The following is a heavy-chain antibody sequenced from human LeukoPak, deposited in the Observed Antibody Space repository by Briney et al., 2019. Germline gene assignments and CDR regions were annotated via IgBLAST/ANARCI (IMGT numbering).Heavy chain of an antibody. J-gene: IGHJ4*02. D-gene: IGHD2-2*01. CDR1: GFSFSNAW. CDR3: AKGNIAELPAAPYY. CDR2: IRQDGSEK. Sequence: GGSLRLSCAASGFSFSNAWMSWVRQAPGKGLEWVANIRQDGSEKYYVDSVKGRFTISRDNSKNTLYLQTNSLRAEDTALYYCAKGNIAELPAAPYYWGQGTLVTVSS. V-gene: IGHV3-7*03.